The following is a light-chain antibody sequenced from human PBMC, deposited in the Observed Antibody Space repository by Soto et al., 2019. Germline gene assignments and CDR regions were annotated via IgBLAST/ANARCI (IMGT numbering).Light chain of an antibody. J-gene: IGLJ3*02. CDR3: CLYAGTYTLWV. CDR1: SSDVGGYNY. CDR2: DVV. V-gene: IGLV2-11*01. Sequence: QSALTQPRSVSGSPGQSVTISCTGTSSDVGGYNYVSWYQQYPGKAPKLIIFDVVKRPSGVPDRFSGSKSGNTASLTISGLQAEDEADYYCCLYAGTYTLWVFGGGTKLTVL.